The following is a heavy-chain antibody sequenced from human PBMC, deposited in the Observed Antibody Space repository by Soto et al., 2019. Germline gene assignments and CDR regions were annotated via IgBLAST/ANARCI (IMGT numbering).Heavy chain of an antibody. CDR1: GNTFTKYC. Sequence: GASVKVSCKASGNTFTKYCINWGRPATGQGLEWMGWMNPNSGNTGYAQKFQGRVTMTRNTSMSTAYMELRSLRSDDTAVYYCARIRLCSTDYVWGSLWGQGTLVTVSS. J-gene: IGHJ4*02. CDR3: ARIRLCSTDYVWGSL. V-gene: IGHV1-8*01. D-gene: IGHD3-16*01. CDR2: MNPNSGNT.